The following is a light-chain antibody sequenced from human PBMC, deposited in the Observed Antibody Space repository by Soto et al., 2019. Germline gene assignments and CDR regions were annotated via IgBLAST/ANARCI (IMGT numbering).Light chain of an antibody. J-gene: IGLJ1*01. Sequence: QSALTQPASVSGSPGQSITISCTGTTNDVGGYNYVSWYQQHPGKAPKLLIFEVTSRPSGVSHRFSGSKSGNTASLTISALQAEDEADYFCNSYTSSTSLPYVFGTGTKVTV. CDR3: NSYTSSTSLPYV. V-gene: IGLV2-14*01. CDR1: TNDVGGYNY. CDR2: EVT.